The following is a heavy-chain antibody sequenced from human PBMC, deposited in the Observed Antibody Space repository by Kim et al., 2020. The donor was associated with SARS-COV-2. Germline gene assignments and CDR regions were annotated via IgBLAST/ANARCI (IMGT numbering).Heavy chain of an antibody. CDR2: INHSGST. D-gene: IGHD3-22*01. V-gene: IGHV4-34*01. CDR1: GGSFSGYY. Sequence: SETLSLTCAVYGGSFSGYYWSWIRQPPGKGLEWIGEINHSGSTNYNPSLKSRVTISVDTSKNQFSLKLSSVTAADTAVYYCAGCYYDSSGYYGAFGIWG. J-gene: IGHJ3*02. CDR3: AGCYYDSSGYYGAFGI.